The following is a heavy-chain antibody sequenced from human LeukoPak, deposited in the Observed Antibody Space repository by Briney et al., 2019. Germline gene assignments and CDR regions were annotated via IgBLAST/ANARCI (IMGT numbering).Heavy chain of an antibody. CDR1: GFTFSSYW. D-gene: IGHD6-6*01. CDR2: IKQDGSEK. J-gene: IGHJ4*02. Sequence: GGSLRLSCAASGFTFSSYWMSWVRQAPGKGLEWVANIKQDGSEKYYVDSVKGRFTISIDNAKNSLYLQMNSLRAEDTAVYYCARGSIAARAVVHYFDYWGQGTLVTVSS. V-gene: IGHV3-7*04. CDR3: ARGSIAARAVVHYFDY.